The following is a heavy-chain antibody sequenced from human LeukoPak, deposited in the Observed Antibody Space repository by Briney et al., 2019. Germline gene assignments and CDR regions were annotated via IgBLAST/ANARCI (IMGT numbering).Heavy chain of an antibody. J-gene: IGHJ3*02. CDR3: AKDIWRWAFDI. CDR2: IEGSVDKT. Sequence: GGCLRLSCAGSGFTMSTNAMSWVRQAPGKGLEWVSAIEGSVDKTHYADSVKGRFTISRDNSMNALYLQMNSLRAEDTAIYFCAKDIWRWAFDIWGQGTMVTVSS. D-gene: IGHD5-24*01. CDR1: GFTMSTNA. V-gene: IGHV3-23*01.